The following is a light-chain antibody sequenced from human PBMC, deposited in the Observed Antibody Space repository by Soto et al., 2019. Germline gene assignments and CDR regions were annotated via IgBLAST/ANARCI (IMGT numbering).Light chain of an antibody. CDR2: KPS. CDR3: QQYTGYGSWT. CDR1: QSISSW. Sequence: DIQMTQSPSTLSASVGDRVTITCRASQSISSWMAWYQQKPGKAPKLLIYKPSTLESGVPSRFSGSASGTELTLTISSLQPDDFATDYCQQYTGYGSWTFGQGTKVEIK. V-gene: IGKV1-5*03. J-gene: IGKJ1*01.